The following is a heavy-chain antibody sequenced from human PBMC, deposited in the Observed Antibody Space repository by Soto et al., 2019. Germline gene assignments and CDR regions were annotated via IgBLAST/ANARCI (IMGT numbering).Heavy chain of an antibody. Sequence: PSETLSLTCTVSGGSVSSYYWSWIRQPPGKGLEWIGYIYNSGSTNYNPSLKSRVTISVDTSKNQFSLKLSSVTAADTAVYYCARGALTTYFDYWGQGTLVTAPQ. CDR2: IYNSGST. V-gene: IGHV4-59*02. CDR3: ARGALTTYFDY. CDR1: GGSVSSYY. J-gene: IGHJ4*02.